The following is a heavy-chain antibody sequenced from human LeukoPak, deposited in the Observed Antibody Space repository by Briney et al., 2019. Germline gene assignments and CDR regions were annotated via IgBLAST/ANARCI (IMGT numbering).Heavy chain of an antibody. CDR1: GYTFTSYA. CDR3: ARGDDFTSCLDY. D-gene: IGHD2-2*01. Sequence: ASVKFSCKASGYTFTSYAMHWVRQAPGRRLEWMGWINAGNGNTKYSQKFQGRVTITRDTSASTAYMELSSLRSEDTAVYYCARGDDFTSCLDYWGQGTMVTVSS. V-gene: IGHV1-3*01. CDR2: INAGNGNT. J-gene: IGHJ4*02.